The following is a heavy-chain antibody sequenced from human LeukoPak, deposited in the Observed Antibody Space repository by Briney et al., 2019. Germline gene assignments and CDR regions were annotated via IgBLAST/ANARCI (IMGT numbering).Heavy chain of an antibody. Sequence: PGGSLRLSCAASGFTFSSYGMHWVRQAPGKGLEWVAVIWYDGSNKYYADSVKGRFTISRDNPKNTLYLQMNSLRAEDTAVYYCARGRLRYFDWLPKDDAFDIWGQGTMVTVSS. D-gene: IGHD3-9*01. V-gene: IGHV3-33*01. CDR1: GFTFSSYG. CDR3: ARGRLRYFDWLPKDDAFDI. CDR2: IWYDGSNK. J-gene: IGHJ3*02.